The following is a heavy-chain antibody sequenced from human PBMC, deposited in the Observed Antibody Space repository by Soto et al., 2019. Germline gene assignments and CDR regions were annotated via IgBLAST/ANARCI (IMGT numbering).Heavy chain of an antibody. Sequence: SETLSLTCTVSGGSISNYYWSWIRQSPGKGLEWIGYIHYSGSTNHNPSLKSRVAISVDTSKNQFSLKLSSVTAADTAVYYCARDHYDGTGWTFGYWGQGTLVTVSS. V-gene: IGHV4-59*01. D-gene: IGHD3-22*01. CDR3: ARDHYDGTGWTFGY. CDR2: IHYSGST. CDR1: GGSISNYY. J-gene: IGHJ4*02.